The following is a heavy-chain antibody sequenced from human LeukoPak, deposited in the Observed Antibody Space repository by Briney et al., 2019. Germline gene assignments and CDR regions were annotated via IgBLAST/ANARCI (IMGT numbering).Heavy chain of an antibody. CDR3: ASHPGGYGSGSYSSPGYYYGMDV. CDR2: ISSSSSYI. Sequence: GGSLRLSCAASGFTFSSYSMNWVRQAPGKGLEWVSSISSSSSYIYYADSVKGRFTISRDNAKNSLYLQMNSLRAEDTAVYYCASHPGGYGSGSYSSPGYYYGMDVWGKGTTVTVSS. J-gene: IGHJ6*04. D-gene: IGHD3-10*01. CDR1: GFTFSSYS. V-gene: IGHV3-21*01.